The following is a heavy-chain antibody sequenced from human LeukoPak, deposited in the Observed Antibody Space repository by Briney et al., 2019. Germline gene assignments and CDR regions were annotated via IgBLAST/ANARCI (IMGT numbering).Heavy chain of an antibody. CDR1: GDSISSSSY. CDR2: IYYSGTT. Sequence: SETLSLTCTVYGDSISSSSYWGWIPQPPGQGLEWIGNIYYSGTTYHNPSLKSRVTIYVDTSTTQFSLKVRSLTAADTAVYCCSRLPDGSESYSRLNHDYWGQGTLVTVSS. CDR3: SRLPDGSESYSRLNHDY. J-gene: IGHJ4*02. D-gene: IGHD3-10*01. V-gene: IGHV4-39*01.